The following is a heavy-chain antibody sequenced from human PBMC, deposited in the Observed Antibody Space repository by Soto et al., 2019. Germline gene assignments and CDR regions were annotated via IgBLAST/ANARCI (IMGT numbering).Heavy chain of an antibody. CDR2: IYYSGST. J-gene: IGHJ6*02. D-gene: IGHD3-22*01. V-gene: IGHV4-30-4*01. Sequence: SETLSLTCTVSGGSISSGDYYWSWIRQPPGKGLEWIGYIYYSGSTYYNPSLKSRVTISVDTSKNQFSLKLSSVTAADTAVYYCARDRYYDSSGSYYGMDVWGQGTTVTVSS. CDR1: GGSISSGDYY. CDR3: ARDRYYDSSGSYYGMDV.